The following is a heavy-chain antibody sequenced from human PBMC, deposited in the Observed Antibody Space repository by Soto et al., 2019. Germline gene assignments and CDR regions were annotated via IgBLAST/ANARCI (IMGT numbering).Heavy chain of an antibody. CDR2: ISSGSSTR. CDR3: ARGGFCSGGSCRRWSWFDP. Sequence: PGGSLRLSCAASGFTFSDYYLTWIRQAPGKGLEWVSYISSGSSTRYYADSVKGRFTISRDNAKNSLYLQINSLRAEDTAVYYCARGGFCSGGSCRRWSWFDPWGQGTLVTVSS. CDR1: GFTFSDYY. J-gene: IGHJ5*02. D-gene: IGHD2-15*01. V-gene: IGHV3-11*01.